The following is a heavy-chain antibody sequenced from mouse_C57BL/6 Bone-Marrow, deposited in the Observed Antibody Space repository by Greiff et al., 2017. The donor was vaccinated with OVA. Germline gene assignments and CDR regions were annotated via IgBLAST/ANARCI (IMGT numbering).Heavy chain of an antibody. CDR3: ATYYYGLDY. CDR1: GFTFSSYG. J-gene: IGHJ2*01. V-gene: IGHV5-6*02. CDR2: ISSGGSYT. Sequence: DVKLVESGGDLVKPGGSLKLSCAASGFTFSSYGMSWVRQTPDKRLEWVATISSGGSYTYYPDSVKGRFTISRDNAKNTLYLQMSSLKSEDTAMYYCATYYYGLDYWGQGTTLTVSS. D-gene: IGHD1-1*01.